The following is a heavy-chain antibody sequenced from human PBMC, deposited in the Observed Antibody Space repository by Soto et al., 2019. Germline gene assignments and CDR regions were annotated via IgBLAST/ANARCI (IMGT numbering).Heavy chain of an antibody. CDR1: GFTFSSYA. V-gene: IGHV3-23*01. Sequence: EVQLLESGGDLIQPGGSLRLSCAAAGFTFSSYAMSWVRQAPGKGLGWVSAISSSGGSTFYADSVKGRFTISRDNSRNTLYLQMNSLRAEDTAIYYCAKEQPMTQPRPYFDYWGQGYLVTVSS. CDR3: AKEQPMTQPRPYFDY. D-gene: IGHD3-22*01. CDR2: ISSSGGST. J-gene: IGHJ4*02.